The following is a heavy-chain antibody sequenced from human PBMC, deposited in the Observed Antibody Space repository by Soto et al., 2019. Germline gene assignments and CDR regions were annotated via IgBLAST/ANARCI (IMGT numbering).Heavy chain of an antibody. J-gene: IGHJ4*02. CDR3: TRDIGGRWAY. Sequence: WWSLRLSCSASVFTFSSYWMHWCRQVPGKGLLWVSRIDEYGNTIDYADSVRGRFTISRDNARNTLYLEMNSLRAEDTALYYCTRDIGGRWAYWGPGTLVTVSS. V-gene: IGHV3-74*01. CDR2: IDEYGNTI. D-gene: IGHD3-16*01. CDR1: VFTFSSYW.